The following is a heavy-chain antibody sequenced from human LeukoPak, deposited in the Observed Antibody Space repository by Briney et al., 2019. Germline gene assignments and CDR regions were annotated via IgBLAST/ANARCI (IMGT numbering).Heavy chain of an antibody. CDR3: ARDMGVTYFDY. D-gene: IGHD3-10*01. V-gene: IGHV3-64*01. Sequence: PGGSLRLSCAASGFTFSSYAMHWVRQAPGKGLEYVSAISSNGGSTYYANSVKGRFTISRDNSKNTLYLQMGSLRAEDMAVYYCARDMGVTYFDYWGQGTLVTVSS. CDR2: ISSNGGST. J-gene: IGHJ4*02. CDR1: GFTFSSYA.